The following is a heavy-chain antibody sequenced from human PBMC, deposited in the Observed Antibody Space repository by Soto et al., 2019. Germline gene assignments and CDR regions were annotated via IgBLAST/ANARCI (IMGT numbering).Heavy chain of an antibody. J-gene: IGHJ3*02. D-gene: IGHD4-17*01. CDR2: TRNKANSYTT. CDR3: ARDDDYGAFDI. CDR1: GFTFSDHY. V-gene: IGHV3-72*01. Sequence: PGGSLRLSCAASGFTFSDHYMDWVRQAPGMGLEWVGRTRNKANSYTTEYAASVKGRFTISRDDSKNSLYLQMNSLKTEDTAVYYCARDDDYGAFDIWGQGTMVTVSS.